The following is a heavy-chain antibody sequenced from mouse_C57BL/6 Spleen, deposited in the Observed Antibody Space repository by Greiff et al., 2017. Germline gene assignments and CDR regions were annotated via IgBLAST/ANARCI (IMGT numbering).Heavy chain of an antibody. D-gene: IGHD2-1*01. V-gene: IGHV2-5*01. CDR2: IWRGGST. Sequence: VQLVESGPGLVQPSQSLSITCTVSGFSLTSYGVHWVRQSPGKGLEWLGVIWRGGSTDYNAAFMSRLSITKDNSKSQVFFKMNSLQADDTAIYYCAKNYYGNLYYFDYWGQGTTLTVSS. J-gene: IGHJ2*01. CDR3: AKNYYGNLYYFDY. CDR1: GFSLTSYG.